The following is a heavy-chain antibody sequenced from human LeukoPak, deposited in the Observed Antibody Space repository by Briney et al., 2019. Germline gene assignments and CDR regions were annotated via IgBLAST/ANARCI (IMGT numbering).Heavy chain of an antibody. V-gene: IGHV3-30*18. Sequence: PGRSLTLTCPASGCTFSSYGKHWVGQPPARGLDGVAVISWDGSNKYYPDSVKGRFTISRDNSKNTLYLQMSSRRAEDTAVYYCAKGDRGYSYGPDYWGKGTLVTVSS. CDR3: AKGDRGYSYGPDY. D-gene: IGHD5-18*01. J-gene: IGHJ4*02. CDR2: ISWDGSNK. CDR1: GCTFSSYG.